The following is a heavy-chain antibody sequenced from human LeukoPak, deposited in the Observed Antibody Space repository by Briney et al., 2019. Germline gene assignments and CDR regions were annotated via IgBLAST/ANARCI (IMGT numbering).Heavy chain of an antibody. CDR1: GFTFSSYA. J-gene: IGHJ4*02. Sequence: GGSLRLSCAASGFTFSSYAMSWVRQAPGKGLEWVSAISGSGGSTYYADPVKGRFTISRDNSKNTLYLQMNSLRAEDTAVYYCAKDRNPMDGSGSLFDYWGQGTLVTVSS. D-gene: IGHD3-10*01. V-gene: IGHV3-23*01. CDR3: AKDRNPMDGSGSLFDY. CDR2: ISGSGGST.